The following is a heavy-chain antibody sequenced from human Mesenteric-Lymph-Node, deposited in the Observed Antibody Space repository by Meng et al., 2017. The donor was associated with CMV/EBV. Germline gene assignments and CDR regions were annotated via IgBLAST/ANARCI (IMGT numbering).Heavy chain of an antibody. CDR3: ARPNTLGYSSNYGLDV. CDR1: GYTFTNYW. J-gene: IGHJ6*02. D-gene: IGHD5-18*01. Sequence: KVSCKGSGYTFTNYWIGWVRQMPGKGLEWMGIIYPGDSDTVYNPAFQGQVTMSADKSIGTAYLQWSSLKASDTAVYYCARPNTLGYSSNYGLDVWGQGTTVTVSS. V-gene: IGHV5-51*01. CDR2: IYPGDSDT.